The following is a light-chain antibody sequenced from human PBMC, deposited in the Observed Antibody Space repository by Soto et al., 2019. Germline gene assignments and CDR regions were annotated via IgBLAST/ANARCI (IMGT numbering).Light chain of an antibody. CDR1: QSISSY. Sequence: DIQMTQSPSSLSASVGDRVTITCRASQSISSYLNWYQQKPGKAPKLLIYAASSLQSGVPSRFSGSGSGTDFTLNISSLQPEDFATYYCQQSYSTPYTLGQGTKLEIK. CDR2: AAS. J-gene: IGKJ2*01. CDR3: QQSYSTPYT. V-gene: IGKV1-39*01.